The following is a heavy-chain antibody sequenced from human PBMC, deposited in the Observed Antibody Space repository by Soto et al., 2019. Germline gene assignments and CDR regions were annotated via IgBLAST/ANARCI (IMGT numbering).Heavy chain of an antibody. CDR2: IYHSGST. D-gene: IGHD1-26*01. J-gene: IGHJ3*02. Sequence: PSGTLSPTCAVHGGSFRGYSWAWIRQPPGTGLEWIGEIYHSGSTNYNPSLKSRVTISVDKSKNQFSLKLSSVTAADTAVYYCARDRVGATTAAFDIWGQGTMVTVSS. CDR1: GGSFRGYS. CDR3: ARDRVGATTAAFDI. V-gene: IGHV4-34*01.